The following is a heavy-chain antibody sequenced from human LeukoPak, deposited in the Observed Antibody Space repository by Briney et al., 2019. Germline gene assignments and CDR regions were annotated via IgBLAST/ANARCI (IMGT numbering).Heavy chain of an antibody. Sequence: SVKVSCKASGGTFSTYGISWVRQAPGQGLEWMGGIIPIFGTTNYAQKFRGRVTITADEYMSTAYMELSSLRSEDTAIYYCAKGGRGGERAAFDIWGQGTMVTVSS. D-gene: IGHD3-16*01. V-gene: IGHV1-69*13. J-gene: IGHJ3*02. CDR3: AKGGRGGERAAFDI. CDR2: IIPIFGTT. CDR1: GGTFSTYG.